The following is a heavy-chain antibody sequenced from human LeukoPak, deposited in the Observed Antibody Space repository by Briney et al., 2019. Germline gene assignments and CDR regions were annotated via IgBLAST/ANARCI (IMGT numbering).Heavy chain of an antibody. V-gene: IGHV4-39*01. CDR3: ASGGYSSGWYGSFDI. CDR2: LYSGGLT. CDR1: GVSISSSDYY. Sequence: PSETLSLTCTVSGVSISSSDYYWGWIRQPPGKGLEWIGSLYSGGLTYYNPSLKSRVTISVDTSKNQFSLKVTSVTAADTAVYSCASGGYSSGWYGSFDIWGQWTVVTVSS. D-gene: IGHD6-19*01. J-gene: IGHJ3*02.